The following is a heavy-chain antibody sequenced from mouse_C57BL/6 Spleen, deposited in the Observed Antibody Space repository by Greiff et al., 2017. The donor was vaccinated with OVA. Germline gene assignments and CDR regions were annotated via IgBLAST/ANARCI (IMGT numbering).Heavy chain of an antibody. J-gene: IGHJ1*03. CDR1: GYAFSSYW. D-gene: IGHD1-1*01. V-gene: IGHV1-82*01. CDR3: ARYYGSGYFDV. CDR2: IYPGDGDT. Sequence: QVQLKQSGPELVKPGASVKISCKASGYAFSSYWMNWVKQRPGKGLEWIGRIYPGDGDTNYNGKFKGKATLTAAKSSRTAYMQLSSLTSEASAVYFCARYYGSGYFDVWGTGTTVTVSS.